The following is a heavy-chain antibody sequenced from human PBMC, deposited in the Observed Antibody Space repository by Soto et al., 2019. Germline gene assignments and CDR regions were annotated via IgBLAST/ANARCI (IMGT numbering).Heavy chain of an antibody. CDR2: IYYSGST. CDR3: ATGPLGIAAAGGWFDP. J-gene: IGHJ5*02. CDR1: GGSISSSSYY. Sequence: SETLSLTCTVSGGSISSSSYYWGWIRQPPGKGLEWIGSIYYSGSTYYNPSLKSRVTISVDTSKNQFSLKLSSVTAADTAVYYCATGPLGIAAAGGWFDPWGQGTLVTVSS. V-gene: IGHV4-39*01. D-gene: IGHD6-13*01.